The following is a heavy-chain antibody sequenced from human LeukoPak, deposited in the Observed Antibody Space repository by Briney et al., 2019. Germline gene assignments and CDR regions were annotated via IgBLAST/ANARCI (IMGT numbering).Heavy chain of an antibody. CDR3: ARVVLSRGERDY. CDR1: GFTFSSYS. CDR2: INWNGGST. Sequence: GGSLRLPCAASGFTFSSYSMNWVRQAPGKGLEWVSGINWNGGSTGYVDSVKGRFTISRDNAKKFLYLQMNSLRAEDTALYYCARVVLSRGERDYWGQGTLVTVSS. J-gene: IGHJ4*02. V-gene: IGHV3-20*04. D-gene: IGHD5-24*01.